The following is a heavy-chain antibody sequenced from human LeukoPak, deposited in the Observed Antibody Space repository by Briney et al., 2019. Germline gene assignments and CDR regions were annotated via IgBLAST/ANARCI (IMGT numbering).Heavy chain of an antibody. V-gene: IGHV3-23*01. J-gene: IGHJ4*02. CDR3: ANEVGYDPLGDDY. CDR2: ISSSGGNS. CDR1: GFTFSRYA. Sequence: GGSLRLSCAPSGFTFSRYAISWVRQAPGRGLQWVSAISSSGGNSCYADSVKGRFTISRDNSKNTLYLQMNGLRAEDTAVYYCANEVGYDPLGDDYWGQGTMVTVSS. D-gene: IGHD5-12*01.